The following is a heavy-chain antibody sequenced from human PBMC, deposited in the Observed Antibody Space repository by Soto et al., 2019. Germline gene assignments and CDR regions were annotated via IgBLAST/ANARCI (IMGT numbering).Heavy chain of an antibody. J-gene: IGHJ6*03. CDR1: GYTFTGYY. V-gene: IGHV1-2*04. CDR3: ARGNGALDYYYYYMDV. Sequence: ASVKVSCKASGYTFTGYYMHWVRQAPGQGLEWMGWINPNSGGTNYAQKFQGWVTMTRDTSISTAYMELSRLRSDDTAVYYCARGNGALDYYYYYMDVWGKGTMVTVSS. D-gene: IGHD1-1*01. CDR2: INPNSGGT.